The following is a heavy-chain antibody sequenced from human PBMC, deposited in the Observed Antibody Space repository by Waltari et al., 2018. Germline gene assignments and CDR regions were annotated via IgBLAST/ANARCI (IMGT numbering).Heavy chain of an antibody. J-gene: IGHJ4*02. Sequence: QVQLQESGPGLVKPSETLSLPCTFSGGSISSYYLHWIRQSPGKGLEWIGYIYYSGSTNYNPYLKSRVTISVDTSKNQCSLNLRSVTAADTAVYYCARFGRSGYWPLDYWGQGILVTVSS. D-gene: IGHD3-3*01. V-gene: IGHV4-59*01. CDR1: GGSISSYY. CDR3: ARFGRSGYWPLDY. CDR2: IYYSGST.